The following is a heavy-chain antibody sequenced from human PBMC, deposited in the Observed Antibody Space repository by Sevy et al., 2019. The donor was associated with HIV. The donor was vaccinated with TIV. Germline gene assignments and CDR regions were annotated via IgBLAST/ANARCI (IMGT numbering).Heavy chain of an antibody. CDR1: GYNFY. J-gene: IGHJ5*02. CDR3: AGPRLCWYNWFDP. V-gene: IGHV1-2*06. CDR2: VTPNSGAT. Sequence: ATVKVSCKASGYNFYIHWVRQAAGQGLEWMGRVTPNSGATTYAQRLQGRVAMTMDTSISTAYMELSGLKSDDTAIYYCAGPRLCWYNWFDPWGQGTPVTVSS. D-gene: IGHD6-13*01.